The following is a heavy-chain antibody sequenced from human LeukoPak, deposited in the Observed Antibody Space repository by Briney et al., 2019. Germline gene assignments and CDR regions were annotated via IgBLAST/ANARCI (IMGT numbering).Heavy chain of an antibody. D-gene: IGHD3-22*01. Sequence: ASVKVSCKASGYTFTSYGISWVRQAPGQGLEWMGWIRAYNGNTNYAQKLQGRVTMTTDTSTSTAYMELRSLRSDDTAVYYCARDAFPTMTPYFDYWGQGTLVTVSS. CDR2: IRAYNGNT. CDR1: GYTFTSYG. V-gene: IGHV1-18*01. CDR3: ARDAFPTMTPYFDY. J-gene: IGHJ4*02.